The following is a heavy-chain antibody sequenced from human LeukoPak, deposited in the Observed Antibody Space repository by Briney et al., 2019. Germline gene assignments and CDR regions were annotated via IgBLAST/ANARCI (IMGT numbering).Heavy chain of an antibody. D-gene: IGHD2-2*01. CDR2: ISTSSRYI. CDR1: GGSFSGYY. V-gene: IGHV3-21*01. Sequence: ETLSLTCAVYGGSFSGYYWSWIRQPPGKGLEWVSSISTSSRYIYYKDSVRGRFTISRDDAKNSLYLEMNSLRAEDTAVYYCARADCSSSTCYLRRSWFDPWGQGTLVTVSS. J-gene: IGHJ5*02. CDR3: ARADCSSSTCYLRRSWFDP.